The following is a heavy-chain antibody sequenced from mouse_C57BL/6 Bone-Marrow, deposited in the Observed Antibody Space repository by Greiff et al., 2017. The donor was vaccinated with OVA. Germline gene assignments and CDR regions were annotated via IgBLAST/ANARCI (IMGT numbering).Heavy chain of an antibody. J-gene: IGHJ2*01. Sequence: QVQLQQSGAELVRPGTSVKVSCKASGYAFTNYLIEWVKQRPGQGLEWIGVINPGSGGTNYNEKFKGKATLTADKSSSTAYMQLSSLTSEDSAVYFCARRYYSNPDYWGQGTTLTVSS. CDR3: ARRYYSNPDY. CDR1: GYAFTNYL. V-gene: IGHV1-54*01. D-gene: IGHD2-5*01. CDR2: INPGSGGT.